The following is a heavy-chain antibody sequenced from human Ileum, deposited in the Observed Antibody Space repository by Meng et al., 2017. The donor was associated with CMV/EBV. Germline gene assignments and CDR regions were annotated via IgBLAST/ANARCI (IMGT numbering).Heavy chain of an antibody. CDR3: AKAFSGYAPGH. J-gene: IGHJ4*02. V-gene: IGHV3-30-3*01. CDR2: ISHDGNNK. D-gene: IGHD5-18*01. CDR1: GFTFSDSA. Sequence: CPACGFTFSDSAMHWVRQAPGKGLEWVAAISHDGNNKFYADSVKGLFTISSDSSKSTLFLEMTGLRVEDTAVYYCAKAFSGYAPGHWGQGTLVTVSS.